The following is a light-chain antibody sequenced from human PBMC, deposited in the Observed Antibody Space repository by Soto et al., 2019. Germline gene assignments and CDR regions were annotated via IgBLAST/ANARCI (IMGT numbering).Light chain of an antibody. Sequence: DIVMTQSPDSLAVSLGERATINCKSSRSILYSSNNKDYLAWYQQKPGRPPKLLIYWASTRESGVPDRFSGSGSGTDFTLTISSLRAEDVAVYYCQQYYSIPWTFGQGTKVEN. CDR1: RSILYSSNNKDY. CDR3: QQYYSIPWT. CDR2: WAS. V-gene: IGKV4-1*01. J-gene: IGKJ1*01.